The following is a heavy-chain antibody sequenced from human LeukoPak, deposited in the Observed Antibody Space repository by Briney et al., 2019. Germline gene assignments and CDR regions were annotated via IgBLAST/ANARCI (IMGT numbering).Heavy chain of an antibody. V-gene: IGHV1-18*01. D-gene: IGHD4-17*01. CDR3: AKETTVTTKMDV. Sequence: GASVKVSCKASGYTLPTYGISWVRQAPGQGLEWMGWISPNNGNTNYAQKLQGRVTMTTDTSTSTAYMELRSLRSDDTAVYYCAKETTVTTKMDVWGQGTTVTVSS. J-gene: IGHJ6*02. CDR1: GYTLPTYG. CDR2: ISPNNGNT.